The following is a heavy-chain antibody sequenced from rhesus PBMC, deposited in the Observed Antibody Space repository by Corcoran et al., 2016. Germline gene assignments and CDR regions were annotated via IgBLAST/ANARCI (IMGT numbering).Heavy chain of an antibody. Sequence: QVQLQESGPGLVKPSETLSLTCAVSGYSISSGYYWGWIRQPPGKGLEWVGRLYGSGGSNYLNPSLKSRVTLSVDTSKNQFSLKLSSVTAADTAVYCCARVGSSWSEWDTVGTEWYFDLWGPGTPITISS. V-gene: IGHV4S14*01. CDR3: ARVGSSWSEWDTVGTEWYFDL. CDR2: LYGSGGSN. D-gene: IGHD5-42*01. CDR1: GYSISSGYY. J-gene: IGHJ2*01.